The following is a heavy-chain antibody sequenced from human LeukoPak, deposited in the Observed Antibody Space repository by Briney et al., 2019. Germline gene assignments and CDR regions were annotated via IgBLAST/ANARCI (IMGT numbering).Heavy chain of an antibody. CDR3: ARDGGNSDAFDV. V-gene: IGHV4-59*01. D-gene: IGHD4-23*01. CDR1: GGSISSYY. J-gene: IGHJ3*01. Sequence: SETLSLTCTVSGGSISSYYWSWIRQPPGKGLEWIGYIYYSGSTNYNPSLKSRVTISVDTSKNQFSLKLSSVTAADTAVYYCARDGGNSDAFDVWGQGTMVTVSS. CDR2: IYYSGST.